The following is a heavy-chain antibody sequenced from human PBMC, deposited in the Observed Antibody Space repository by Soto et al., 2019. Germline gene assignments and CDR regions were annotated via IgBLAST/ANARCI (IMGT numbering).Heavy chain of an antibody. CDR2: ITGSGAGT. CDR1: GFTFSAYA. CDR3: AKYTSGWDFDH. V-gene: IGHV3-23*01. J-gene: IGHJ4*02. D-gene: IGHD6-19*01. Sequence: GGSLRLSCAASGFTFSAYAMSWVRQAPVKGLEWVSAITGSGAGTYYADSVRGRFTISRDNSKNTLCLQMNSLRAGDTAVYYCAKYTSGWDFDHWGQGTLVTVSS.